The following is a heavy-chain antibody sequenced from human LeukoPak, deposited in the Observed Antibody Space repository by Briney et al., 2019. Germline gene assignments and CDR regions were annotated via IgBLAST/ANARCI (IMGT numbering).Heavy chain of an antibody. CDR1: GGSISSGDYY. Sequence: PSQTLSLTCTVSGGSISSGDYYWSWIRQPPGKGLEWIGYIYYSGSTYYNPSLKSRVTISVDTSKNQFSLKLSSVTAADTAVYYCARAGDRGVVTAIPFDYWGQGTLVTVSS. V-gene: IGHV4-30-4*01. D-gene: IGHD2-21*02. CDR3: ARAGDRGVVTAIPFDY. J-gene: IGHJ4*02. CDR2: IYYSGST.